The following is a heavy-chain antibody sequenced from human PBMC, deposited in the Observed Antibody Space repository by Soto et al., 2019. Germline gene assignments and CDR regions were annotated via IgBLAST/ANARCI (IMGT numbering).Heavy chain of an antibody. D-gene: IGHD3-10*01. CDR1: GGTFSSYA. CDR2: IIPIFGTA. V-gene: IGHV1-69*06. CDR3: ARVTMVRGVIINYGMDV. Sequence: SVKVSCKASGGTFSSYAISWVRQAPGQGLEWMGGIIPIFGTANYAQKFQGRVTITADKSTSTAYMELSSLRSEDTAVYYCARVTMVRGVIINYGMDVWGQGTTVTVSS. J-gene: IGHJ6*02.